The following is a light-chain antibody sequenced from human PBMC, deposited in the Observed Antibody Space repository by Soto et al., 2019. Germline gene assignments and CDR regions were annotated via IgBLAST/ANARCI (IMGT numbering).Light chain of an antibody. CDR3: QQYNTRPQT. CDR2: GAS. CDR1: HNVGTN. J-gene: IGKJ1*01. Sequence: VLTQSPATLSVSQGERATLSCRASHNVGTNLAWYQHKPGQAPRLLISGASTRATGVPARFSGSGSETEFALTISSLQSEDFTVYFCQQYNTRPQTFGQGTKVDIK. V-gene: IGKV3-15*01.